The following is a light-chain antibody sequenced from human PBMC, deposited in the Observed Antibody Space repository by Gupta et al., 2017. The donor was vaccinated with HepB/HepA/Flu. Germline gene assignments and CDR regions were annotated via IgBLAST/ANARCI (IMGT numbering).Light chain of an antibody. Sequence: QSVLTQPPSASGTPGQRVTISCSGSSSNIGTNYVYWYQQLPGTAPKVLIYRNNQRPSGVPDRFSGSKSGTSASLAISGLRSEDEADYYCAAWDDSRSGHVFGGGTKLTVL. CDR3: AAWDDSRSGHV. V-gene: IGLV1-47*01. J-gene: IGLJ7*01. CDR2: RNN. CDR1: SSNIGTNY.